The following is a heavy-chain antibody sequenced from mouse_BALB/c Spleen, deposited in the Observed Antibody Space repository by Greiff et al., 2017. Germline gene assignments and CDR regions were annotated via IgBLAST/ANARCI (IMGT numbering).Heavy chain of an antibody. V-gene: IGHV7-3*02. CDR1: GFTFTDYY. J-gene: IGHJ1*01. CDR2: IRNKANGYTT. D-gene: IGHD1-1*01. CDR3: ARAYYYGSSYGYFDV. Sequence: EVKLVESGGGLVQPGGSLRLSCATSGFTFTDYYMSWVRQPPGKALEWLGFIRNKANGYTTEYSASVKGRFTISRDNSQSILYLQMNTLRAEDSATYYCARAYYYGSSYGYFDVWGAGTTVTVSS.